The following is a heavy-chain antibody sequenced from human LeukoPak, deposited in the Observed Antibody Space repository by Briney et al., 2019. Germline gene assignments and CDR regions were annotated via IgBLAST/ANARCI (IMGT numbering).Heavy chain of an antibody. Sequence: GGSLRLSCAASGSTFSSYAMHWVRQAPGKGLEWVAVISYDGSNKYYADSVKGRFTISRDNSKNTLSLQMNSLRAEDTAVYYCARDPTGSYNFDYWGQGTLVTVSS. CDR1: GSTFSSYA. D-gene: IGHD3-10*01. V-gene: IGHV3-30-3*01. CDR2: ISYDGSNK. CDR3: ARDPTGSYNFDY. J-gene: IGHJ4*02.